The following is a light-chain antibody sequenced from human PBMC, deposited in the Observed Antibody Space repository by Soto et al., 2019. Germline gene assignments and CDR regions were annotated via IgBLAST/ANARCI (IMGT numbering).Light chain of an antibody. J-gene: IGKJ1*01. V-gene: IGKV3-20*01. CDR3: QDYGTSAPWT. CDR1: QNIRGNE. CDR2: RGS. Sequence: EVVLTQSPGTLSLSPGERATLSCRASQNIRGNELAWYQQKPGQAPRLLIYRGSSRATGIPDRFIGRGSGTDFTLTISRLEPDDFAVYYCQDYGTSAPWTFGQGTKVEIK.